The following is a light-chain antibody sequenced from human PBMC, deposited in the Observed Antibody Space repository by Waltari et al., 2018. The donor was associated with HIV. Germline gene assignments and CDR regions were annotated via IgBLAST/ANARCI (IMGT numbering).Light chain of an antibody. CDR3: MQGLQTLPYT. J-gene: IGKJ2*01. CDR2: LGS. V-gene: IGKV2-28*01. Sequence: DIVLTQSPLSQPVTPGEPASISCRSSQSLLHSNGYNYLDWYLQKPGQSPQLLIYLGSNRASGVPDRFSGSGSGTDFTLKITRVEAEDVGIYYCMQGLQTLPYTFGQGTKLEIK. CDR1: QSLLHSNGYNY.